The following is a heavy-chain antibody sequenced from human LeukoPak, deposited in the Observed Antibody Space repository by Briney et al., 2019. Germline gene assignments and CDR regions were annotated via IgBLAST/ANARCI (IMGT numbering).Heavy chain of an antibody. D-gene: IGHD6-13*01. CDR2: INPNSGGT. V-gene: IGHV1-2*04. J-gene: IGHJ4*02. CDR3: AREAAAAVGRAFDY. CDR1: GGTFSSYA. Sequence: ASVKVSCKASGGTFSSYAISWVRQAPGQGLEWMGWINPNSGGTNYAQKFQGWVTMTRDTSISTAYMELSRLRSDDTAVYYCAREAAAAVGRAFDYWGQGTLVTVSS.